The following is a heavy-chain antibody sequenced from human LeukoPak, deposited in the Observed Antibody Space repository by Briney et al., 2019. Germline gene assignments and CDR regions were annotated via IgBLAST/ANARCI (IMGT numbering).Heavy chain of an antibody. V-gene: IGHV3-33*06. CDR2: IWFDGTNK. CDR1: GFTLSNYG. Sequence: GRSLRLSCAVSGFTLSNYGMHWVRQAPGRGLEWVAVIWFDGTNKYYADSVRGRFTISRDSSKNTLYLQMKSLRAEDTAVYYCAKSGRNWAYLEYWGQGTLVTVSS. D-gene: IGHD7-27*01. J-gene: IGHJ4*02. CDR3: AKSGRNWAYLEY.